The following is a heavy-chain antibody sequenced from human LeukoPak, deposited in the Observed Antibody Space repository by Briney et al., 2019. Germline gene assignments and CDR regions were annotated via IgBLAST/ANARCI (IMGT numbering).Heavy chain of an antibody. CDR1: GYSISSGYY. V-gene: IGHV4-38-2*01. J-gene: IGHJ4*02. CDR2: IYHSGST. D-gene: IGHD3-3*01. CDR3: ARRSSITIFGVVIETTFDY. Sequence: PSETLSLTCAVSGYSISSGYYWGWIRQPPGQGLEWIGSIYHSGSTYYNPSLKSRVTISVDTSKNQFSLKLSSVTAADTAVYYCARRSSITIFGVVIETTFDYWGQGTLVTVSS.